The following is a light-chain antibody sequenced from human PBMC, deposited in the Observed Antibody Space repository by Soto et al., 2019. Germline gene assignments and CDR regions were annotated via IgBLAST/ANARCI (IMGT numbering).Light chain of an antibody. CDR1: QSVNNRR. Sequence: EIVLTQSPGTLSLSPGERATLSCRASQSVNNRRLAWYQQKAGQAPRLLIYGASIRATGIPDRFSGSGSGTDFTLTISRLEPEDSAVYYCQQYDNSPSLTFGGGTKVEIK. J-gene: IGKJ4*01. CDR2: GAS. CDR3: QQYDNSPSLT. V-gene: IGKV3-20*01.